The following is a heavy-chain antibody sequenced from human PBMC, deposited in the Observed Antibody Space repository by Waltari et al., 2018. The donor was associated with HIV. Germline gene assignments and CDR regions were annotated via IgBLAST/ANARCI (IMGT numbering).Heavy chain of an antibody. V-gene: IGHV4-59*01. CDR1: GGSLRASF. J-gene: IGHJ4*02. Sequence: QVQLQESGPGLVKPSETLSLTCRVSGGSLRASFWSWIRLPPGKGLEWVGHVYSTGNAKYNPSLQSRVAISVDTSKSQFSLRLTSVTAADTAVYFCARVKAYYYDNSGFYFFDYWGQGTLVTVSS. D-gene: IGHD3-22*01. CDR2: VYSTGNA. CDR3: ARVKAYYYDNSGFYFFDY.